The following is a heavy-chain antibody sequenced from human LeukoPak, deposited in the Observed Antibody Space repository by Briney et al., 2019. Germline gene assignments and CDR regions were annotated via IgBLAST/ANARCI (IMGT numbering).Heavy chain of an antibody. V-gene: IGHV1-46*01. CDR2: INPSGGST. CDR1: GYTFTSYY. D-gene: IGHD5-12*01. Sequence: ASVKVSCKASGYTFTSYYMHWVRQAPGQGLEWMGIINPSGGSTSYAQKFQGRVTMTRDTSTSTVYMELSSLRSEDTAVYYCARDLARYSGYDFNFDYWGQGTLVTASS. CDR3: ARDLARYSGYDFNFDY. J-gene: IGHJ4*02.